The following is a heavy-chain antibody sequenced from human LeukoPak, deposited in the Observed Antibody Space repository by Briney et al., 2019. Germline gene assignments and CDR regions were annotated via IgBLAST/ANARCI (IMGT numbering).Heavy chain of an antibody. Sequence: GGSLRLSCAASGFTFSSYSMNWVRQAPGKGLEWVSAISGSGGSTYYADSVKGRFTISRDNSKNTLYLQMNSLRAEDTAVYYCAKGRYDSSGSVFDYWGQGTLVTVSS. D-gene: IGHD3-22*01. CDR2: ISGSGGST. J-gene: IGHJ4*02. CDR3: AKGRYDSSGSVFDY. V-gene: IGHV3-23*01. CDR1: GFTFSSYS.